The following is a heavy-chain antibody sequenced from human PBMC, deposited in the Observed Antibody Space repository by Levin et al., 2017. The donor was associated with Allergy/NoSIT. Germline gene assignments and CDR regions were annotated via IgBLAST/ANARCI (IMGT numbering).Heavy chain of an antibody. D-gene: IGHD6-19*01. CDR2: ISAYNGNT. V-gene: IGHV1-18*01. CDR3: ARDSSGFLYFDY. J-gene: IGHJ4*02. CDR1: GYTFTSYG. Sequence: PGESLKISCKASGYTFTSYGISWVRQAPGQGLEWMGWISAYNGNTNYAQKLQGRVTMTTDTSTSTAYMELRSLRSDDTAVYYCARDSSGFLYFDYWGQGTLVTVSS.